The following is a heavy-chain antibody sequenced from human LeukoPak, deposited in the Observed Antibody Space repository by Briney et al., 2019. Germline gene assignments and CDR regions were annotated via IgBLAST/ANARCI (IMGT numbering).Heavy chain of an antibody. V-gene: IGHV1-69*13. CDR3: ARAPDFRPYYFDY. J-gene: IGHJ4*02. CDR2: IIPIFGTA. CDR1: GGTFSSYA. Sequence: ASVKVSCKASGGTFSSYAISWVRQAPGQGLEWMGGIIPIFGTANYAQKFQGRVTITADESTSTAYMELSSLRSEDTAMYYCARAPDFRPYYFDYWGQGTLVTVSS.